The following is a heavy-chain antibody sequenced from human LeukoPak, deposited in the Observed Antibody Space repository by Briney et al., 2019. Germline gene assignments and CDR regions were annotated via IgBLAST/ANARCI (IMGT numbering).Heavy chain of an antibody. D-gene: IGHD2-15*01. CDR3: ARDPWGDQGGCVDYYYYMDV. Sequence: PGGSLRLSCAASGFTFSTYGLHWVRQAPGKGLESVAIISYDGNKKFYADSVKGRFTISRDNSKNTLYLQMSSLRAEDTAVYHCARDPWGDQGGCVDYYYYMDVWGKGTTVTVSS. CDR2: ISYDGNKK. J-gene: IGHJ6*03. V-gene: IGHV3-30*15. CDR1: GFTFSTYG.